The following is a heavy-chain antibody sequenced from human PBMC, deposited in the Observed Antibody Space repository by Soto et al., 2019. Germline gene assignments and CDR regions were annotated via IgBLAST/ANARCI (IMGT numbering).Heavy chain of an antibody. V-gene: IGHV4-31*11. CDR1: GGSISSGGHF. Sequence: SETLSLTCAVSGGSISSGGHFWSWVRQHPGKGLEWIGYIYHTGNTYYNPSFKSRVIMSVDTSQNQFSLKLNYVTAADTALYFCASVSRVAAAGGSYLDYWGQGILVTVSS. D-gene: IGHD6-13*01. CDR2: IYHTGNT. CDR3: ASVSRVAAAGGSYLDY. J-gene: IGHJ4*02.